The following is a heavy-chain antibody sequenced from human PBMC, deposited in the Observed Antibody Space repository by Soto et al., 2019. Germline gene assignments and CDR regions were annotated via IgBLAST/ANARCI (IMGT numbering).Heavy chain of an antibody. J-gene: IGHJ4*02. CDR1: GFTFGSYG. CDR2: IWYDGNNK. V-gene: IGHV3-33*01. D-gene: IGHD5-18*01. CDR3: AREVHTALAPSFEY. Sequence: SLRLSCVASGFTFGSYGMHWVRQAPGKGLEWVSVIWYDGNNKNYADSVKGRFTISRDNSKNTLYLQINSPRADDTAVYYCAREVHTALAPSFEYWGKGIPVTGSS.